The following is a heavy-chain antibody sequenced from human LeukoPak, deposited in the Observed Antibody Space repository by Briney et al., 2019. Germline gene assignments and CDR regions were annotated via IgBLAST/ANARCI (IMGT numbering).Heavy chain of an antibody. CDR3: AKDRVTMIVVPSYAFDI. D-gene: IGHD3-22*01. J-gene: IGHJ3*02. Sequence: GGSLRLSCAASGFTVSSTYMSWVRQAPGKGLEWVSAISGSGGSTYYADSVKGRFTISRDNSKNTLYLQMNSLRAEDTAVYYCAKDRVTMIVVPSYAFDIWGQGTMVTVSS. CDR1: GFTVSSTY. CDR2: ISGSGGST. V-gene: IGHV3-23*01.